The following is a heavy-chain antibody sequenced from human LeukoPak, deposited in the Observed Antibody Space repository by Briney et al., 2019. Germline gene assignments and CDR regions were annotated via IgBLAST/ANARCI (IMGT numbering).Heavy chain of an antibody. CDR1: GGSFSGYY. CDR3: AREAIEYSYGTPYYFDY. Sequence: SETLSLTCAVYGGSFSGYYWSWIRQPPGKGLEWIGYIYYSGSTNYNPSLKSRVTISVDTSKNQFSLKLSSVTAADTAVYYCAREAIEYSYGTPYYFDYWGQGTLVTVSS. CDR2: IYYSGST. V-gene: IGHV4-59*01. J-gene: IGHJ4*02. D-gene: IGHD5-18*01.